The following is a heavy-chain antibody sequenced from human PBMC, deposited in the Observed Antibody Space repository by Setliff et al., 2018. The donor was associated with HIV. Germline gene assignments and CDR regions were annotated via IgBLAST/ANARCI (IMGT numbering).Heavy chain of an antibody. Sequence: SETLSLTCTVSGGSISNSVYFWTWIRQHPGKGLEWIGYIYYSGSTYQNPSLKSRVTISVDTSKNQFSLKLNSVTAADTAVYYCARRQQLWLLYAFDIWGQGTMVTVSS. D-gene: IGHD5-18*01. V-gene: IGHV4-31*03. J-gene: IGHJ3*02. CDR3: ARRQQLWLLYAFDI. CDR2: IYYSGST. CDR1: GGSISNSVYF.